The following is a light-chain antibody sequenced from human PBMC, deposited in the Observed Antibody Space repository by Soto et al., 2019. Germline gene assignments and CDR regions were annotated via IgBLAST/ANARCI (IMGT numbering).Light chain of an antibody. V-gene: IGKV3-20*01. J-gene: IGKJ1*01. CDR3: QQCLTTPRT. CDR1: QSVRSSY. CDR2: GAS. Sequence: EIVLTQSPGTLSLSPGERATLSCRASQSVRSSYLAWYQQKPGQAPRLLIYGASSGATGIPDRFSGSGSGTDLTLTISRLEPEDFAVYYCQQCLTTPRTFGQGTRVEI.